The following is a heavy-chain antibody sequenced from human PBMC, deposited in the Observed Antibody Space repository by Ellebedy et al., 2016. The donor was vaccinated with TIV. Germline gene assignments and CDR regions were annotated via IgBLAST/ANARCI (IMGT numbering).Heavy chain of an antibody. V-gene: IGHV3-30*18. CDR1: GFTFSNYG. CDR3: AKDVVATVRWDYYYGMDV. D-gene: IGHD5-12*01. J-gene: IGHJ6*02. Sequence: GESLKISCAASGFTFSNYGIHWVRQAPGKGLEWVAFISYDGSKKYYADSVKGRFTISRDNSKNTLYLQMNSLRAEDTAVYFCAKDVVATVRWDYYYGMDVWGQGTTVTVSS. CDR2: ISYDGSKK.